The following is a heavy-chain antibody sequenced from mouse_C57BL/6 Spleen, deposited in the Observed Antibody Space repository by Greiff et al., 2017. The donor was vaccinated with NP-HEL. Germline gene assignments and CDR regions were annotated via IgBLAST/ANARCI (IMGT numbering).Heavy chain of an antibody. Sequence: EVQLQQSGPELVKPGASVKISCKASGYTFTDYYMNWVKQSHGKSLEWIGDINPNNGGTSYNQKFKGKATLTVDKSSSTAYMELRSLTSEDSAVYYCAREGEYGNYFDYWGQGTTLTVSS. D-gene: IGHD2-1*01. J-gene: IGHJ2*01. CDR3: AREGEYGNYFDY. V-gene: IGHV1-26*01. CDR1: GYTFTDYY. CDR2: INPNNGGT.